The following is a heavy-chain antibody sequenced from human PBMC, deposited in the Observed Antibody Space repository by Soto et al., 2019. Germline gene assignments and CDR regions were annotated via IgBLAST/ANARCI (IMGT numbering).Heavy chain of an antibody. CDR3: ASPQQWLGQRGDFDY. J-gene: IGHJ4*02. CDR2: IRQDGSDK. V-gene: IGHV3-7*05. Sequence: EVQLVESGGGLVQPGGSLRLSCAASGFTFSNYWMSWVRQAPGKGLEWVANIRQDGSDKYYVDSVKGRFTISRDNSKNSLYLQMNSLRAEDTAVYYCASPQQWLGQRGDFDYWGQGTRVTVSS. CDR1: GFTFSNYW. D-gene: IGHD6-19*01.